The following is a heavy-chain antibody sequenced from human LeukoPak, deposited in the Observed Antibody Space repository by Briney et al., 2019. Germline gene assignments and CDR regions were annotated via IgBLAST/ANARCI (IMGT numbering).Heavy chain of an antibody. Sequence: GGSLRLSCAASEFTFSSYSIDWVRQAPGKGLEWISYISSSSAIIDFADSVKGRFTVSRDNARNSVYLQMNSLRAEDTAVYYCATVYISSYAADLWGQGTLVTVSS. CDR1: EFTFSSYS. V-gene: IGHV3-48*04. J-gene: IGHJ5*02. CDR2: ISSSSAII. CDR3: ATVYISSYAADL. D-gene: IGHD3-22*01.